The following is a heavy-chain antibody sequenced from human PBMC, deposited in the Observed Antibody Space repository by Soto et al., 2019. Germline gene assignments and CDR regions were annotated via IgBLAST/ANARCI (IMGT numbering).Heavy chain of an antibody. D-gene: IGHD5-12*01. V-gene: IGHV1-8*01. Sequence: ASVKVSCKASGYTFTSYDINWVRQATGQGLEWMGWMNPNSGNTGYAQKFQGRVTMTRNTSISTAYMELSSLRSEDTAVYYCARFASEYSGYDSTAGYYYYMDVWGKGTTVTVSS. J-gene: IGHJ6*03. CDR2: MNPNSGNT. CDR3: ARFASEYSGYDSTAGYYYYMDV. CDR1: GYTFTSYD.